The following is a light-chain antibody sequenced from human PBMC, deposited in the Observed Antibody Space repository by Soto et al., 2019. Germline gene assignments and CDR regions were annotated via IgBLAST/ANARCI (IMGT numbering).Light chain of an antibody. CDR3: QQSYSNPRT. J-gene: IGKJ1*01. Sequence: DLQMTQSPSSLSASVGDRVTITCRASQSIRTYLNWYQQKPGKAPKFLIYAASTLQSGVSSRFSGSGSGTDFTLTISSLQPEDFATYYCQQSYSNPRTFGQGTKVEIK. CDR1: QSIRTY. CDR2: AAS. V-gene: IGKV1-39*01.